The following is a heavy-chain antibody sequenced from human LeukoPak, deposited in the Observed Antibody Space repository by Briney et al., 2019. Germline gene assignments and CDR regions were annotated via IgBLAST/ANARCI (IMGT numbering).Heavy chain of an antibody. CDR1: GYTFTNYG. J-gene: IGHJ6*04. V-gene: IGHV1-18*04. CDR2: ISAYNANT. CDR3: ARTDYDILTGARMDV. D-gene: IGHD3-9*01. Sequence: EASVKVSCKASGYTFTNYGITWVRQAPGQGLEWMGWISAYNANTNYAQKFQGRVTMTTDTSTSTVYMELRSLRSDDTAIYYCARTDYDILTGARMDVWGKGTTVTVSS.